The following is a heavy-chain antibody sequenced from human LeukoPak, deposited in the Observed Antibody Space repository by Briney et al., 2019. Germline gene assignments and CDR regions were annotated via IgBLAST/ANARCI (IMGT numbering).Heavy chain of an antibody. CDR2: IIPIFGTA. CDR3: ARDRANSGTKALHYYYMDV. Sequence: SVKVSCKASGGTFNSYAISWVRQAPGQGLEWMGGIIPIFGTANYAQKFQGRVTITTDESTSTAYMELSSLRSEDTAVYYCARDRANSGTKALHYYYMDVWGKGTTVTVSS. CDR1: GGTFNSYA. D-gene: IGHD1-7*01. V-gene: IGHV1-69*05. J-gene: IGHJ6*03.